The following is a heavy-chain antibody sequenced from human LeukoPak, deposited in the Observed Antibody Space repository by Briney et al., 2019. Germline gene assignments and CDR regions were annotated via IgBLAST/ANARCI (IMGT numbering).Heavy chain of an antibody. CDR3: AEGAAARY. J-gene: IGHJ4*02. D-gene: IGHD6-13*01. CDR2: INAGNGNT. V-gene: IGHV1-3*01. CDR1: GYTFTGYY. Sequence: ASVKVSCKASGYTFTGYYMHWVRQAPGQRLEWMGWINAGNGNTKYSRKFQGRVTITRDTSASTAYMELSSLRSEDTAVYYCAEGAAARYWGQGTLVTVSS.